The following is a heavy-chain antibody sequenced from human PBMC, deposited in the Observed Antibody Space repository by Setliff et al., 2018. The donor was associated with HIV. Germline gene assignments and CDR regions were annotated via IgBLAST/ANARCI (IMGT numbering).Heavy chain of an antibody. CDR2: IYPSDSDT. Sequence: PGESLKISCARSGYSFTTYWIAWVRQMPGKGLEWMGIIYPSDSDTRYSPSFQGHVTISVDKSISTAFLQWSSLAASDTAMYYCVRDQIGDVQVAGTWGTWGQGTLVTVSS. CDR1: GYSFTTYW. CDR3: VRDQIGDVQVAGTWGT. V-gene: IGHV5-51*01. D-gene: IGHD6-19*01. J-gene: IGHJ5*02.